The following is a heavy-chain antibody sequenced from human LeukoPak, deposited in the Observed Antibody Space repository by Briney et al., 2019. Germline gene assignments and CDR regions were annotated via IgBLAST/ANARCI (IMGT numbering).Heavy chain of an antibody. V-gene: IGHV2-5*01. D-gene: IGHD5-12*01. Sequence: SGPTLVKPTQTLTLTCTLSGLLLNRTEVGVGWIRQPPGMALEWLALILWNNDKRYSPSLKRRLTVTKDTSKNEVVLTMTNMCLVYTARYYCVRCMGFSGYDPIDYWGRGALVTVSS. CDR3: VRCMGFSGYDPIDY. J-gene: IGHJ4*02. CDR2: ILWNNDK. CDR1: GLLLNRTEVG.